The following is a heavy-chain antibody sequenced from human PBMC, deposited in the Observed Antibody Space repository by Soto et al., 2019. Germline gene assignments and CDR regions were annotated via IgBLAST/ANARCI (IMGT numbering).Heavy chain of an antibody. CDR3: AKGDTVTTGKYYFDY. J-gene: IGHJ4*02. CDR1: GFTFSSYG. V-gene: IGHV3-30*18. CDR2: ISYDGSNK. Sequence: VQLVESGGGVVQPGRSLRLSCAASGFTFSSYGMHWVRQAPGKGLEWVAVISYDGSNKYYADSVKGRFTISRDNSKNTLYLQMNSLRAEDTAVYYCAKGDTVTTGKYYFDYWGQGTLVTVSS. D-gene: IGHD4-17*01.